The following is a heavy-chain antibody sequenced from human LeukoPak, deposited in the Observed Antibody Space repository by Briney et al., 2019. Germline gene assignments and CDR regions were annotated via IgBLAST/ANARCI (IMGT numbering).Heavy chain of an antibody. CDR2: ISYSGST. CDR3: ARVVRGAVTFNRFDP. V-gene: IGHV4-59*02. Sequence: PSETLSLTCTVSGGSGSSDSWSWIRQPPGQGLEWIGDISYSGSTSYNPSLKSRVTISVDPSKSQLSLKLRSVTAADTAIYYCARVVRGAVTFNRFDPWGQGTLVTVSS. J-gene: IGHJ5*02. CDR1: GGSGSSDS. D-gene: IGHD3-10*02.